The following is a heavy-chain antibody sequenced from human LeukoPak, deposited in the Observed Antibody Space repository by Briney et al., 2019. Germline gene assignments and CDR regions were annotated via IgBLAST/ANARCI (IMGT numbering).Heavy chain of an antibody. Sequence: QPGGSLRLSCAASGFSRNTFGMHWVRQAPGKGLEWVAFIHYDGRDKFYPDSMKGRFTISRGDSNNTLFPQMNSLRVDDTAVYYCAQDSLLAVASDWGQGTLVTVS. CDR2: IHYDGRDK. J-gene: IGHJ4*02. D-gene: IGHD6-19*01. CDR1: GFSRNTFG. CDR3: AQDSLLAVASD. V-gene: IGHV3-30*02.